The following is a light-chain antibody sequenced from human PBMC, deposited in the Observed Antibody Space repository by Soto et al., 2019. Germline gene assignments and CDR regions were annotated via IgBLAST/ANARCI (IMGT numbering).Light chain of an antibody. V-gene: IGKV3-15*01. CDR1: QTVGSH. J-gene: IGKJ4*01. CDR3: QQYDKWPLT. Sequence: EVVMTQSPASLSVSPGERVALSCRASQTVGSHLAWYQQIPGQAPRLLIYGTSTRATGIPARFSGGGSGTEFTLTISSLQSEDFAVYYCQQYDKWPLTFGGGTKVEIK. CDR2: GTS.